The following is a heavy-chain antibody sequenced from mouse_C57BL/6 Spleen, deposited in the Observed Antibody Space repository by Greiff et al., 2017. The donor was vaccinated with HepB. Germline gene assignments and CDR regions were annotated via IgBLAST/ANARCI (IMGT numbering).Heavy chain of an antibody. D-gene: IGHD1-1*01. CDR1: GYAFTNYL. CDR3: ARKGLHYYGSSYGY. CDR2: INPGSGGT. V-gene: IGHV1-54*01. J-gene: IGHJ2*01. Sequence: QVTLKESGAELVRPGTSVKVSCKASGYAFTNYLIEWVKQRPGQGLEWIGVINPGSGGTNYNEKFKGKATLTADKSSSTAYMQLSSLTSEDSAVYFCARKGLHYYGSSYGYWGQGTTLTVSS.